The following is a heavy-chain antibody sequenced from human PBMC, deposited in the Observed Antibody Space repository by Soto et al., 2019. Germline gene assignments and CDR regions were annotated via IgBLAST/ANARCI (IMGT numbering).Heavy chain of an antibody. CDR2: IWYDGSNK. V-gene: IGHV3-33*01. J-gene: IGHJ6*02. Sequence: QVQLVESGGGVVQPGRSLRLSCAASGFTFSSYGMHWVRQAPGKGLEWVAVIWYDGSNKYYADSVKGRFTISRDNSKNTLDLQMNSLRAEDTAVYYCARDQGGMDVWGQGTTVTVSS. CDR3: ARDQGGMDV. CDR1: GFTFSSYG.